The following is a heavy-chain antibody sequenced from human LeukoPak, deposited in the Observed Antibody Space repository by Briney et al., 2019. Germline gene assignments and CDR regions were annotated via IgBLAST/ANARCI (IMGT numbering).Heavy chain of an antibody. CDR3: ARVEYSVAGLLLHLFDF. CDR2: IGAKSGDT. CDR1: GYTFTGYY. D-gene: IGHD5/OR15-5a*01. V-gene: IGHV1-2*02. J-gene: IGHJ4*02. Sequence: ASVKVSCKASGYTFTGYYIHWVRQAPGQGLEWMGWIGAKSGDTKYAQRFQDRVTMTRDTSISTVYMDLRRLTSDDTAVYFCARVEYSVAGLLLHLFDFWGQGTLVTVSS.